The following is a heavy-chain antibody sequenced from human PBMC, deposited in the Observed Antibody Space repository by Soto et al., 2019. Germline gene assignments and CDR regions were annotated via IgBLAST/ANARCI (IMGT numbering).Heavy chain of an antibody. D-gene: IGHD1-1*01. V-gene: IGHV1-2*02. CDR1: GYTFTGYH. CDR3: AGSGWRGNHNLDY. J-gene: IGHJ4*02. CDR2: INPNSGGT. Sequence: QVQLVQSGAEVKKPGASVKVSCKGSGYTFTGYHMHWVRQAPGQGLEWMGWINPNSGGTNYAQKFQGRVNMTRDTSISTAYMELSRLRSDDTAVYYCAGSGWRGNHNLDYWGQGTLVTVSS.